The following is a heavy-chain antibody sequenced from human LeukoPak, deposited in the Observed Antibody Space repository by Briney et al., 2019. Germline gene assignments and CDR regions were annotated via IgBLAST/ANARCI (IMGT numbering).Heavy chain of an antibody. V-gene: IGHV3-23*01. Sequence: AGGSLRLSCAASEFTFSSYAMSWVRQAPGKGLEWVSAISGSGGSTYYADSVKGRFTISRDNSKNTLYLQMNSLRAEDTAVYYCAKASRLLHGSGSYPGYFDYWGQGTLVTVSS. CDR1: EFTFSSYA. J-gene: IGHJ4*02. CDR3: AKASRLLHGSGSYPGYFDY. CDR2: ISGSGGST. D-gene: IGHD3-10*01.